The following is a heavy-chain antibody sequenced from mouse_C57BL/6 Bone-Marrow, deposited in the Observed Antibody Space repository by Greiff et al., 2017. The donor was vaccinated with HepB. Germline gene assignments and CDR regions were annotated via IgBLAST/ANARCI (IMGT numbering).Heavy chain of an antibody. CDR1: GYTFTSYT. CDR2: INPSSGYT. Sequence: QVQLQQSGAELARPGASVKMSCKASGYTFTSYTMHWVQQRPGQGLEWIGYINPSSGYTKYNQKFKDKATLTADKSSSTAYMQLSSLTSEDSAVYYCANYFDYWGQGTTLTVSS. V-gene: IGHV1-4*01. J-gene: IGHJ2*01. CDR3: ANYFDY.